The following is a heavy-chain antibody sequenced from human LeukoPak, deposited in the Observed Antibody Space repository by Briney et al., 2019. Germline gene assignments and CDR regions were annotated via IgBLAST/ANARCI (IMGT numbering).Heavy chain of an antibody. CDR2: IYHSGST. V-gene: IGHV4-30-2*01. CDR3: AGHHPRNTVDF. Sequence: PSQTLSLTCAVSGGSINRNSFSWNWIRQPPGKGLEWIGDIYHSGSTYYNPSLESRVTISIDRSKNQFSLKLRSVTAADTAVYYCAGHHPRNTVDFWGQGTLVTVSS. CDR1: GGSINRNSFS. D-gene: IGHD2/OR15-2a*01. J-gene: IGHJ4*02.